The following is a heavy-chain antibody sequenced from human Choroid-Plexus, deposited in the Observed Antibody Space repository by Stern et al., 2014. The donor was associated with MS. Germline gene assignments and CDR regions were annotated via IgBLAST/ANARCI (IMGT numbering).Heavy chain of an antibody. CDR3: VRVSGSSGSDF. J-gene: IGHJ4*02. D-gene: IGHD6-19*01. Sequence: EVQLVESGGGLVQPGGSLRLSCVASGFTLSDHYMDWVRQAPGKVLEWVGRIRNKANSYTTQYAASVKGRFVISRDDSKNSLYLQMNSLKSEDTAVYYCVRVSGSSGSDFWGQGTLVSVSS. CDR2: IRNKANSYTT. V-gene: IGHV3-72*01. CDR1: GFTLSDHY.